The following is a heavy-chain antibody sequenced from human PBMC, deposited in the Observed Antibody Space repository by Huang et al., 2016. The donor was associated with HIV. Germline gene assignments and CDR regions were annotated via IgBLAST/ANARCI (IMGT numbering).Heavy chain of an antibody. J-gene: IGHJ3*02. CDR2: ISDDGNDK. Sequence: QVQLVESGGGVVQPGRSLRLSCAASGFTLGDYAFHWVRPAPGKGLEWVALISDDGNDKFYSDSVRGRFTSSRDNVNNTLDLQMNSLRHEDTALYYCARFGKRLPMLRGEDVIGDIWGQGTMVIVSS. CDR3: ARFGKRLPMLRGEDVIGDI. V-gene: IGHV3-30-3*01. CDR1: GFTLGDYA. D-gene: IGHD3-10*01.